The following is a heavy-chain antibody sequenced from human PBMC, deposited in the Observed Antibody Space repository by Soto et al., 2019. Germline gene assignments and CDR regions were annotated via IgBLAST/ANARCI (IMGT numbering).Heavy chain of an antibody. V-gene: IGHV3-23*01. CDR3: AKDSADCASTSCYGFFGY. CDR2: ISGSGIST. J-gene: IGHJ4*02. Sequence: PGGSLRLCCAASGFTVSSYAMTWVRQAPGKGLEWVSAISGSGISTFYADSVKGRFTISRDNSKNTLYLQMNSLRVADTAVYYCAKDSADCASTSCYGFFGYWGQGTLVTVSS. CDR1: GFTVSSYA. D-gene: IGHD2-2*01.